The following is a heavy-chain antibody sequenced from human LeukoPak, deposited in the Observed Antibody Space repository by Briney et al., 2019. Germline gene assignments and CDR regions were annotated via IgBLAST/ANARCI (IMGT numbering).Heavy chain of an antibody. Sequence: SETLSLTCTVSGGSIRSYYWSWIRQPPGKGLEWIGYVYYSGSTNYNPSLKSRVTMSVDTSKNQFSLKLSSVTAADTAVYYCARRAGYFDLWGRGTLVTVSS. CDR3: ARRAGYFDL. J-gene: IGHJ2*01. CDR2: VYYSGST. CDR1: GGSIRSYY. V-gene: IGHV4-59*08.